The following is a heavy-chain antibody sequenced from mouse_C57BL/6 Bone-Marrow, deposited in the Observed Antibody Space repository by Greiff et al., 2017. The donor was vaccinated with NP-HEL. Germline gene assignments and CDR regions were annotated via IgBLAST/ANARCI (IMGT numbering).Heavy chain of an antibody. Sequence: EVQRVESGGDLVKPGGSLKLSCAASGFTFSSYGMSWVRQTPDKRLEWVATISSGGSYTDYPDSVKGRFTISRVNAKNTLYLQMSSLKSEDTAMYYCARGSLYAMDYWGQGTSVTVSS. CDR2: ISSGGSYT. CDR3: ARGSLYAMDY. V-gene: IGHV5-6*01. CDR1: GFTFSSYG. J-gene: IGHJ4*01.